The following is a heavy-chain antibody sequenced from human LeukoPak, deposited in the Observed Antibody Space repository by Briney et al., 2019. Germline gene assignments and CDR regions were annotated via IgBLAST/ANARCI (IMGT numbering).Heavy chain of an antibody. J-gene: IGHJ6*03. CDR2: IHHSGST. CDR3: ARVAYGSGSSRYYYYYYMDV. V-gene: IGHV4-4*02. D-gene: IGHD3-10*01. CDR1: GGSISSKNW. Sequence: TGTLSLTCAVSGGSISSKNWWSWVRQPPGKGLEWIGEIHHSGSTNYNPSLKSRVTISIDQSKNQFSLKLSSVTAADTAVYYCARVAYGSGSSRYYYYYYMDVWGKGTTVTISS.